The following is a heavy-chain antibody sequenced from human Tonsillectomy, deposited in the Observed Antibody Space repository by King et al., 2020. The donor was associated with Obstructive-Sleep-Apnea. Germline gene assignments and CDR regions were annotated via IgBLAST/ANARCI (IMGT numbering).Heavy chain of an antibody. J-gene: IGHJ4*02. CDR1: GFTFSKYA. D-gene: IGHD3-10*01. CDR2: ISDSGEST. CDR3: AKLPTHYYGSGSFDH. Sequence: VPLVESGGGLMQPGGSRRLSCAASGFTFSKYAMTWVRQAPGKGLEWVSVISDSGESTHYADAVKGRFTISRDNPKNTLYLEMNSLRADDTAVYYCAKLPTHYYGSGSFDHWGQGALVTVSS. V-gene: IGHV3-23*04.